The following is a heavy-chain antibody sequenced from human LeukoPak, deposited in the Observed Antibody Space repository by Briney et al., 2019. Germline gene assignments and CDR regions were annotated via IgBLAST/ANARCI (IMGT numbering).Heavy chain of an antibody. Sequence: GGSLRLSCAASGFTFSNYWMSWVRQAPGKGLEWVANIKQDGSEKYYVDSVKGRFTISRDNAKNSLYLQMSNLRAEDTAVYFCARGGGLDVWGQGATVTVSS. D-gene: IGHD3-16*01. CDR1: GFTFSNYW. CDR2: IKQDGSEK. J-gene: IGHJ6*02. CDR3: ARGGGLDV. V-gene: IGHV3-7*03.